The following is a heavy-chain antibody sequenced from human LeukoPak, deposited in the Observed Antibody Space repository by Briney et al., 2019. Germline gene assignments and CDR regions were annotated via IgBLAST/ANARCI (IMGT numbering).Heavy chain of an antibody. CDR2: RNPKNGAT. J-gene: IGHJ5*02. Sequence: ASVKVSCKASGYTFTSYGINWVRQATGQGLEWMGWRNPKNGATGYAQKFQGRVTMTRDTSIGTAYMELSSLVSEDTAAYYCARMDRLSATPTTDWFDPWGQGTLVTVSS. CDR1: GYTFTSYG. V-gene: IGHV1-8*01. D-gene: IGHD3-16*02. CDR3: ARMDRLSATPTTDWFDP.